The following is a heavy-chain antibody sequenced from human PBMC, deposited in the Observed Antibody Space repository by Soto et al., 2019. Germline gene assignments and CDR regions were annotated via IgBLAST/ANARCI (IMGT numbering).Heavy chain of an antibody. CDR2: IWYDGSNK. CDR1: GFTFSSYG. V-gene: IGHV3-33*01. D-gene: IGHD6-19*01. J-gene: IGHJ6*02. Sequence: GGSLRLSCAASGFTFSSYGMHWVRQAPGKGLEWVAVIWYDGSNKYYADSVKGRFTISRDNSKNTLYLQMNSLRAEDTAVYYCARDAVSGWYYYGMDVWGQGTTVTVSS. CDR3: ARDAVSGWYYYGMDV.